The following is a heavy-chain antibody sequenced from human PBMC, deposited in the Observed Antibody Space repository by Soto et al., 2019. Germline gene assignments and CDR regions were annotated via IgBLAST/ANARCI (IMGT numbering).Heavy chain of an antibody. J-gene: IGHJ6*02. CDR3: ARDDYYGMDV. CDR1: GGSFSGYY. Sequence: PSETLSLTCAVYGGSFSGYYWSWIRQPPGKGLEWIGEINHSGSTNYNPSLKSRVTISVDKSKNQFSLKLSSVTAADTAVYYCARDDYYGMDVWGQGTTVTVSS. CDR2: INHSGST. V-gene: IGHV4-34*01.